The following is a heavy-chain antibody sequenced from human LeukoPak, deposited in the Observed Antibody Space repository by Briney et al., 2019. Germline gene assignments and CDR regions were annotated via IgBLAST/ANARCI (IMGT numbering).Heavy chain of an antibody. J-gene: IGHJ5*02. CDR2: ISWNSGSI. CDR1: GLTFVDYA. CDR3: AKDWGSSWYSGSRFDP. D-gene: IGHD6-13*01. Sequence: PGRSLRLSFAAPGLTFVDYAMHWFRKAPGKGLGWVSGISWNSGSIGYADSVKGRFTISRDNAKNSLYLQMNSLRAEDMALYYCAKDWGSSWYSGSRFDPWGQGTLVTVSS. V-gene: IGHV3-9*03.